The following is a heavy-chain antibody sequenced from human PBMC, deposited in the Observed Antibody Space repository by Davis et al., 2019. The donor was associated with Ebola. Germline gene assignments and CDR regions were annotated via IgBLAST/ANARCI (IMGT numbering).Heavy chain of an antibody. CDR3: AKDLGIVGASDLFDY. J-gene: IGHJ4*02. CDR1: GFTFSNYA. CDR2: MSYDGSNK. Sequence: PGGSLRLSCAASGFTFSNYAMHWVRQAPGKGLEWVAVMSYDGSNKDYADSVKGRFTISRDNSKNTLYLQMNSLRAEDTAVYYCAKDLGIVGASDLFDYWGQGTLVTVSS. D-gene: IGHD1-26*01. V-gene: IGHV3-30*04.